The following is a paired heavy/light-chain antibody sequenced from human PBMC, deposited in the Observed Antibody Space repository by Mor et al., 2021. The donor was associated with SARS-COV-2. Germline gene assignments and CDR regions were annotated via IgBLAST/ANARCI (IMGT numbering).Heavy chain of an antibody. CDR2: TYYRSKWYN. V-gene: IGHV6-1*01. CDR3: TRGVRYFDL. J-gene: IGHJ4*02. D-gene: IGHD3-10*01. CDR1: GDSVSRDTTA. Sequence: QVQLQQSGPGLVKPSQTLSLICAISGDSVSRDTTAWNWIRQSPSRGLEWLGRTYYRSKWYNDFGVSVKSRITFNPDTSKNQFSLQLISVTPEDTAVYYCTRGVRYFDLWGQGSLVTVSS.
Light chain of an antibody. CDR3: SSFTSSNTWV. CDR2: EVS. CDR1: SSDVGGYNY. Sequence: QSALTQPASVSGSPGQSITISCSGTSSDVGGYNYVSWYQQHPGKVPKLMIYEVSNRPSGVSNRFSGSKSGNTASLTISGLQAEDEADYYCSSFTSSNTWVFGGGTKLTVL. V-gene: IGLV2-14*01. J-gene: IGLJ3*02.